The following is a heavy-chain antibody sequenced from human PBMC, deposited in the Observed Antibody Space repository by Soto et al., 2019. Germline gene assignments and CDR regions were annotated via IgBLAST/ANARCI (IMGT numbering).Heavy chain of an antibody. CDR1: GYTFTNYG. Sequence: VASVKVSCKASGYTFTNYGISWVRQAPGQGLEWMGWINTYNGNTNHAQKLQGRVTMTTDTSTSTAYMELRSLRSDDTAVYYCAAGMGVVPAASSYFDYYYGMDVWG. J-gene: IGHJ6*02. CDR3: AAGMGVVPAASSYFDYYYGMDV. CDR2: INTYNGNT. D-gene: IGHD2-2*01. V-gene: IGHV1-18*01.